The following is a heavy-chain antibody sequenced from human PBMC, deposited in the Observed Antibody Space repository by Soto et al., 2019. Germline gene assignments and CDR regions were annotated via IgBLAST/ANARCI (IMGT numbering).Heavy chain of an antibody. J-gene: IGHJ2*01. CDR2: IYYSGST. Sequence: QLQLQESGPGLVKPSETLSLTCTVSGGSISSSSYYWGWIRQPPGKGLEWIGSIYYSGSTYYNPSLKRRVPISVDTSKNQFSLKLSSVTAADTAVYYCARYYYGSGSTYFDLWGRGTLVTVSS. CDR3: ARYYYGSGSTYFDL. V-gene: IGHV4-39*01. CDR1: GGSISSSSYY. D-gene: IGHD3-10*01.